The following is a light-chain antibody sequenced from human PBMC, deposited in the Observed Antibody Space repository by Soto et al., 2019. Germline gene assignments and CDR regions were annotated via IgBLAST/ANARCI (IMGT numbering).Light chain of an antibody. V-gene: IGKV3-11*01. J-gene: IGKJ5*01. CDR1: QSVSDK. CDR2: DAS. CDR3: QQRTKWIT. Sequence: EIVMQQSPATLSVSPGASAPLSCRARQSVSDKLAWYQQKPGQAPRLLIYDASNRATGIPARFSGSGSGTDFTLTISSLEPEDFAVYYCQQRTKWITVGQGTRLEIK.